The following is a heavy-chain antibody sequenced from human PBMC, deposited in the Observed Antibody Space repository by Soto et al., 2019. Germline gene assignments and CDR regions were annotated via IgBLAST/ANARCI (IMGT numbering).Heavy chain of an antibody. V-gene: IGHV1-69*13. CDR1: RDTFNSYA. D-gene: IGHD1-1*01. J-gene: IGHJ4*02. CDR3: AAGGKNGYIK. Sequence: GASVKVSCKASRDTFNSYAITWVRQAPGQGLEWMGGIIPILGTTKYAQKFQGRVTMTADESTSTVYMELSSLRSDDRAVYYCAAGGKNGYIKWGQGTQVTVSS. CDR2: IIPILGTT.